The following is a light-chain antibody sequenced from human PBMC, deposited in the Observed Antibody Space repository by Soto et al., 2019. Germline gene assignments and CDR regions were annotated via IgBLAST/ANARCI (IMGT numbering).Light chain of an antibody. CDR1: SSDVGGYNY. Sequence: QSALTQPASVSGSPGQSITISCTGTSSDVGGYNYVSWYQQHPGKAPKLMIYEVSNRPSGVSIRFSGSKSGNTASLTISGLQAEDEADYYCSSYTSSSTQVFGTGTKVTVL. J-gene: IGLJ1*01. CDR3: SSYTSSSTQV. CDR2: EVS. V-gene: IGLV2-14*01.